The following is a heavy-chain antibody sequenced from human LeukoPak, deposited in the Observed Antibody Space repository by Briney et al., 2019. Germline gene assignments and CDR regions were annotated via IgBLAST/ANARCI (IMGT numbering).Heavy chain of an antibody. CDR1: GFIFSSYS. CDR3: ARDSPTFDI. V-gene: IGHV3-23*01. CDR2: ISGSGGST. Sequence: GGSLRLSCAASGFIFSSYSMNWVRQAPGKGLEWVSAISGSGGSTYYADSVKGRFTISRDNSKNTLYLQMNSLRAEDTAIYYCARDSPTFDIWGQGTMVTVSS. J-gene: IGHJ3*02.